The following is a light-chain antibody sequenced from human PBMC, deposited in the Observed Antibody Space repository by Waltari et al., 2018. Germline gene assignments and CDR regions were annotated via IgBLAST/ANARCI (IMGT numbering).Light chain of an antibody. J-gene: IGKJ1*01. CDR1: QDINNY. V-gene: IGKV1-33*01. Sequence: DIQMTQSPSSMSASVGDRVSITCQASQDINNYLSWYQQKPGKAPKLLIYDASNLETGVPSRFSGSGSGTDFNFTLNSLNPEDIATYYCQQYKSLPRKFGQGPKVQVK. CDR2: DAS. CDR3: QQYKSLPRK.